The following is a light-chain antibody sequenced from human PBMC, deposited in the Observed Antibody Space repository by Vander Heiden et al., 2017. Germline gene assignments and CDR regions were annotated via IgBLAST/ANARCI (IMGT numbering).Light chain of an antibody. CDR3: QTWDSSTVV. Sequence: SYELTQPPSVSVSPGQTASIPCSGDKLGDKYACWYQQKPGQSPVLVIYQDSKRPSGIPERFSGSNSGNTATLTISGTQAMDEADYYCQTWDSSTVVFGGGTSLTVL. CDR1: KLGDKY. CDR2: QDS. J-gene: IGLJ3*02. V-gene: IGLV3-1*01.